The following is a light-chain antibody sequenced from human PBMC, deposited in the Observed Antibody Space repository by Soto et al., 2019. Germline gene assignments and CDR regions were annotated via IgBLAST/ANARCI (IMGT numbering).Light chain of an antibody. CDR3: QSYDTGARGV. CDR1: RSNIGAPYA. CDR2: GNN. J-gene: IGLJ1*01. V-gene: IGLV1-40*01. Sequence: QSVLTQPPLVSGAPGQRVTISCTGTRSNIGAPYAVHWYQQLPGPAPKLIIYGNNNRPSGVPDRFSGSKSGTSASLAITGLQAEDEADYYCQSYDTGARGVFGTGTKLTVL.